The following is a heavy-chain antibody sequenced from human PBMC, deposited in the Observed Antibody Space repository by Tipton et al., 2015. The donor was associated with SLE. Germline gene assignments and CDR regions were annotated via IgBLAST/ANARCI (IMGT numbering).Heavy chain of an antibody. CDR3: ASLEHGSGRDY. CDR2: IYYTGSA. CDR1: GDSISSYF. Sequence: TLSLTCTVSGDSISSYFWSWIRQPPGKGLEWIGFIYYTGSANYNPSLKSRVTISVDTSKNRFSLKLSSVTAADTAVYYCASLEHGSGRDYWGQGTQVTVSS. V-gene: IGHV4-59*01. J-gene: IGHJ4*02. D-gene: IGHD3-10*01.